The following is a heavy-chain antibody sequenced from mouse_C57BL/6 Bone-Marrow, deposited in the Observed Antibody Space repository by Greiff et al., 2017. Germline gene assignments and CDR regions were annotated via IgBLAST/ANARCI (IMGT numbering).Heavy chain of an antibody. CDR2: IRLKSDNYAT. CDR3: TRNGKRDAMDY. V-gene: IGHV6-3*01. CDR1: GFTFSNYW. Sequence: EVKVEESGGGLVQPGGSMKLSCVASGFTFSNYWMNWVRQSPEKGLEWVAQIRLKSDNYATHYAESVKGRFTISRDDSKSSVYLQMNNLRAEDTGIYYCTRNGKRDAMDYWGQGTSVTVSS. J-gene: IGHJ4*01. D-gene: IGHD2-1*01.